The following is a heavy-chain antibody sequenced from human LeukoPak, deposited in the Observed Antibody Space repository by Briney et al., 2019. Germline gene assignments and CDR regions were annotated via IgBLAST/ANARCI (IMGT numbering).Heavy chain of an antibody. CDR2: INHSGST. CDR3: ARGSVVVPAANSNWFDP. D-gene: IGHD2-2*01. V-gene: IGHV4-34*01. J-gene: IGHJ5*02. CDR1: GGSFSGYY. Sequence: SETLSLTCAVYGGSFSGYYWSWIRQPPGKGLEWIGEINHSGSTNYNPSLKSRATISVDTSKNQFSLKLSSVTAADTAVYYCARGSVVVPAANSNWFDPWGQXTLVTVSS.